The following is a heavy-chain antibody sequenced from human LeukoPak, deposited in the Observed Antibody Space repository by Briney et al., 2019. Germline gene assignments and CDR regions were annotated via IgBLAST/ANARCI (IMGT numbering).Heavy chain of an antibody. J-gene: IGHJ4*02. V-gene: IGHV3-7*01. CDR1: GFTFGSYW. CDR2: IKHDGSDH. CDR3: VRHPGSYNVLTGYSYYFDY. Sequence: GGSLRLSCVGSGFTFGSYWMSWVRQAPGKGLEWVANIKHDGSDHYYADSVAGRFTISRDNAKNSLYLEMSNLRAEDAAVYFCVRHPGSYNVLTGYSYYFDYWGQGTLVTVSS. D-gene: IGHD3-9*01.